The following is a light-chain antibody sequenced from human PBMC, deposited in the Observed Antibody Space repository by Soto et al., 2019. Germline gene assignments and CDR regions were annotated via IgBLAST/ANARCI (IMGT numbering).Light chain of an antibody. V-gene: IGLV2-23*02. Sequence: QSALTQPASVSGSPGQSITLSCTGTSSDVGTYDLVSWYQQHPGEAPRLLIYEVTERPSGVSIRFSGSKSDYTASLTISGLQADDEADYYCSSYAGRGVGVFGGGTKLTVL. CDR2: EVT. CDR1: SSDVGTYDL. J-gene: IGLJ2*01. CDR3: SSYAGRGVGV.